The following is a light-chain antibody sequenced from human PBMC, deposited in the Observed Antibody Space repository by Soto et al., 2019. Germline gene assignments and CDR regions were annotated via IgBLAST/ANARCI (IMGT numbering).Light chain of an antibody. CDR2: EVS. CDR3: SSYAGSNYV. Sequence: QSALTHPPSASGSPGQSVTISCTGTSSDVGGYNYVSWYQQHPGKAPKLMIYEVSKRPSGVPDRFSGSKSGNTASLTVSGLQAEDEADYYCSSYAGSNYVFGTVTKLTVL. CDR1: SSDVGGYNY. V-gene: IGLV2-8*01. J-gene: IGLJ1*01.